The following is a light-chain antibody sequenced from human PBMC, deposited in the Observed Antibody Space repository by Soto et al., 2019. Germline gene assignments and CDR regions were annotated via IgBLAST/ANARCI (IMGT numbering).Light chain of an antibody. CDR2: GAS. V-gene: IGKV3-20*01. CDR3: QQYGSSLLT. CDR1: QSVSSSY. J-gene: IGKJ4*01. Sequence: EIVLTQSPGTLSLSPGERATLSCRASQSVSSSYLAWYQQKPGQAPRLLIYGASSRATGIPDRFSGSGSGTDLTLTISSLEPEDFAVYYCQQYGSSLLTFGGGTKVEIK.